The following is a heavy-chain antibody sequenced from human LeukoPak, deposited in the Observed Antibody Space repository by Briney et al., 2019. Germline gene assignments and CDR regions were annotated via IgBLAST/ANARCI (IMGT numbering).Heavy chain of an antibody. J-gene: IGHJ3*02. D-gene: IGHD6-13*01. V-gene: IGHV3-9*03. CDR1: GFTFDDYA. CDR3: AKGRGSWYDAFDI. CDR2: ISWNSGSI. Sequence: GGSLRLSCAASGFTFDDYAMHWVRQAPGKGLEWVSGISWNSGSIGYADSVKGRFTISRDNAKNSLYQQMNSLRAEDMALYYCAKGRGSWYDAFDIWGQGTMVTVSS.